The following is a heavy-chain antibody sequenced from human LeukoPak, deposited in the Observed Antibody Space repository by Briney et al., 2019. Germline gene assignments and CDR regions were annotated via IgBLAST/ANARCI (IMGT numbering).Heavy chain of an antibody. CDR3: GGSAAHYYYMDV. V-gene: IGHV3-21*04. CDR1: GFTFSSYS. Sequence: GGFLRLSCEASGFTFSSYSMNWVRQAPGKGLEWVSSISTSSTYIYYADSVKGRFTISRDSAKNSLYLQMNSLRAEDTAVYYCGGSAAHYYYMDVWGKGTTVTVSS. J-gene: IGHJ6*03. D-gene: IGHD2-2*01. CDR2: ISTSSTYI.